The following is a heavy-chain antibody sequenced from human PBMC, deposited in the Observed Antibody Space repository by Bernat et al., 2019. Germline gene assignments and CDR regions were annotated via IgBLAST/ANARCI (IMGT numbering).Heavy chain of an antibody. Sequence: EAQLVESGGGLVKPGGSLRLSCAASGFTFSNAWMYWARQAPGKGLEWVARVKSKIDGGTIDYAAPVKGRFTISRDDLRNTLYLQMNSLKTEDTAVYYCTTGATYWGQGTLVTVSS. CDR2: VKSKIDGGTI. CDR1: GFTFSNAW. V-gene: IGHV3-15*01. J-gene: IGHJ4*02. CDR3: TTGATY. D-gene: IGHD1-26*01.